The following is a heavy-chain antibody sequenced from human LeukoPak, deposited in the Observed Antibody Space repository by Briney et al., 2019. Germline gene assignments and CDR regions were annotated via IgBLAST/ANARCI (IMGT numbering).Heavy chain of an antibody. V-gene: IGHV4-34*01. CDR3: ARGRGSSSWYYFDY. CDR2: INHSGST. Sequence: SETLSLTCAVYGGSFSGYYWSWIRQPPGKGLEWIGEINHSGSTNCNPSLKSRVTISVDTSKNQFSLKLSSVTAADTAVYYCARGRGSSSWYYFDYWGQGTLVTVSS. D-gene: IGHD6-13*01. J-gene: IGHJ4*02. CDR1: GGSFSGYY.